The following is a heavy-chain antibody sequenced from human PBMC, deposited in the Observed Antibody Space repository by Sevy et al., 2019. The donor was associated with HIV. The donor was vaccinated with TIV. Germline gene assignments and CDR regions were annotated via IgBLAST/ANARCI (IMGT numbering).Heavy chain of an antibody. J-gene: IGHJ6*02. D-gene: IGHD3-10*01. CDR2: ISDIGNT. CDR1: GGSITSYY. Sequence: SETLSLTCTVSGGSITSYYWTWIRQSPGKGLEWIGFISDIGNTDYNPSLKSRVTISVDTSKNQFSLRLSSVTAADTAIYYYARDMRWLRKVRNYYYGMDVWGQGTPVTVSS. V-gene: IGHV4-59*12. CDR3: ARDMRWLRKVRNYYYGMDV.